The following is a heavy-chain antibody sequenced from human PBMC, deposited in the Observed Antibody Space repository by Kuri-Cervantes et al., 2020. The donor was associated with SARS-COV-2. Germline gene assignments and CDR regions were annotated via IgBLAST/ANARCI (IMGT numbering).Heavy chain of an antibody. Sequence: SETLSLTCAVYGGSFSAHSWSWIRQPPGKGLEWIGEIDRSGITNYTPSLKSRVTMSMDTSRNQFSLNLNSMTAADTAVYYCARRFRGPFDYWGQGTLVTVSS. CDR3: ARRFRGPFDY. CDR1: GGSFSAHS. J-gene: IGHJ4*02. CDR2: IDRSGIT. D-gene: IGHD2-21*01. V-gene: IGHV4-34*01.